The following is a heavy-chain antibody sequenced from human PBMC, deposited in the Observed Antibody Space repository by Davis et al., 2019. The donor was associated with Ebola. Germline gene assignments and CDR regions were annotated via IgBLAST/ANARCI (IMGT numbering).Heavy chain of an antibody. CDR1: GGSISSYY. Sequence: MPSETLSLTCTVSGGSISSYYWSWIRQPPGKGLEWIGYIYYSGSTNYNPSLKSRDTISVDTSKNQFSLKLSSVTAADTAVYYCARVIAAASDWFDPWGQGTLVTVSS. D-gene: IGHD6-13*01. V-gene: IGHV4-59*12. CDR2: IYYSGST. CDR3: ARVIAAASDWFDP. J-gene: IGHJ5*02.